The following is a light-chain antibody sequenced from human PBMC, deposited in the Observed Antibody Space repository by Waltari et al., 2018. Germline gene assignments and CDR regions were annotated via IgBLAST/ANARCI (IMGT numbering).Light chain of an antibody. Sequence: EVVLTQSPATLSLSPGERATLSCRASQSVDRYLAWYQQQPGQAPRLLIYDTFFRATGIPARFSGSGSWTDFTLTISSLEPEDFAVYYCQQRLNWPPVTFGQGTRLEIK. CDR2: DTF. CDR1: QSVDRY. CDR3: QQRLNWPPVT. J-gene: IGKJ5*01. V-gene: IGKV3-11*01.